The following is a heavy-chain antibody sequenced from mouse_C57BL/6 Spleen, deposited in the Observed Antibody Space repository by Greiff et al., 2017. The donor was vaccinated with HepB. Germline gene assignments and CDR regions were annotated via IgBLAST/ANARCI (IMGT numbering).Heavy chain of an antibody. CDR1: GYSITSDY. J-gene: IGHJ3*01. CDR3: ASGIVYDGYYGVFPY. Sequence: VQLQQSGPGLAKPSQTLSLTCSVTGYSITSDYWNWIRKFPGNKLEYMGYISYSGSTYYNPSLKSRISITRDTSKNQYYLQLNSVTTEDTATYYCASGIVYDGYYGVFPYWGQGTLVTVSA. D-gene: IGHD2-3*01. CDR2: ISYSGST. V-gene: IGHV3-8*01.